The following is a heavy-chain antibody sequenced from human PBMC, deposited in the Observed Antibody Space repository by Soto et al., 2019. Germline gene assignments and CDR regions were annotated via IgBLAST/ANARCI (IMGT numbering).Heavy chain of an antibody. CDR1: GSTFTGYY. J-gene: IGHJ4*02. CDR3: ARGAGTTSLNY. D-gene: IGHD1-7*01. CDR2: INPNSGGT. V-gene: IGHV1-2*02. Sequence: ASVTVSCTASGSTFTGYYMHWVRQAPGQGLEWMGWINPNSGGTNYAQKFQGRVTMTRDTSISTAYMELSRLRSDDTAVYYCARGAGTTSLNYWGQGTLVTVSS.